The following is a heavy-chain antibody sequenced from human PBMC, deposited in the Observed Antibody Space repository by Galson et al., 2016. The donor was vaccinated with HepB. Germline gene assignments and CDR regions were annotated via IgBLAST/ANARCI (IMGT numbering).Heavy chain of an antibody. D-gene: IGHD5-18*01. Sequence: ETLSLTCTVSGGSISTSSFYWGWIRQPPGKGLEWIGNILYSGTTYNNPSLQSRVTITVDTSKNQFSLKLTSVTAAETAVYSCARTGRSGYSYGGIQGTFDVWGQGTLVTVTS. CDR1: GGSISTSSFY. CDR2: ILYSGTT. CDR3: ARTGRSGYSYGGIQGTFDV. J-gene: IGHJ4*02. V-gene: IGHV4-39*01.